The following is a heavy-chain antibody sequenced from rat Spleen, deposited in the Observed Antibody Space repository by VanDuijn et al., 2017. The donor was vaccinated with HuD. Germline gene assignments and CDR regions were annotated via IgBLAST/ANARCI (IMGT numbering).Heavy chain of an antibody. CDR2: ITNTGGST. D-gene: IGHD1-11*01. CDR3: TRRRDRAIVSPYWYFDF. V-gene: IGHV5-31*01. Sequence: EVQLVESGGGLVQPGRSLKLSCAASGFTFSDYYMAWVRQAPGKGLEWVASITNTGGSTYYPDSVKGRFTISRDNAKSTLYLQMNSLRSEDTATYYCTRRRDRAIVSPYWYFDFWGPGTMVTVSS. CDR1: GFTFSDYY. J-gene: IGHJ1*01.